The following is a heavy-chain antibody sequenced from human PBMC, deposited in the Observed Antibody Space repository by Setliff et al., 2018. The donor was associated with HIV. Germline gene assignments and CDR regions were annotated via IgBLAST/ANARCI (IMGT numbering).Heavy chain of an antibody. Sequence: GGSLRLSCAASRFDFNNYWMCWVRQAPGKGLEWVAKIGQDGSEKNYVDSVKGRFTISRDNAKNSMDLQMNSLRVEDTAVYYCARDTCDTPSCYAGPRFVYWGQGNLVTVSS. J-gene: IGHJ4*02. CDR2: IGQDGSEK. D-gene: IGHD2-2*01. V-gene: IGHV3-7*01. CDR3: ARDTCDTPSCYAGPRFVY. CDR1: RFDFNNYW.